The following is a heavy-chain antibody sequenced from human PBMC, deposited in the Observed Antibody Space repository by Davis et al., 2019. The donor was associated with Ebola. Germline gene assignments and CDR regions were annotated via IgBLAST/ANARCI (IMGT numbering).Heavy chain of an antibody. V-gene: IGHV1-2*04. CDR1: GYTFTGYY. D-gene: IGHD2-15*01. Sequence: AASVKVSCKASGYTFTGYYMHWVRQAPGQGLEWMGWINPNSGGTNYAQKFQGWVTMTRDTSISTAYMELSRLRSDDTAVHYCARGGGSGGSQYYFDYWGQGTLVTVSS. CDR3: ARGGGSGGSQYYFDY. CDR2: INPNSGGT. J-gene: IGHJ4*02.